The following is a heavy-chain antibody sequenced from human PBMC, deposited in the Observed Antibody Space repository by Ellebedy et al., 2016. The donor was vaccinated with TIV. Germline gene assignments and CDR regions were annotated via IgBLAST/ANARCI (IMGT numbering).Heavy chain of an antibody. Sequence: SETLSLTXAVSGGSISSSNWWSWVRQPPGKGLEWIGEIYHSGSTNYNPSLKSRVTISVDKSKNQFSLKLSSVTAADTAVYYCARLIFGVAMGVIWFDPWGQGTLVTVSS. J-gene: IGHJ5*02. CDR1: GGSISSSNW. D-gene: IGHD3-3*01. CDR2: IYHSGST. V-gene: IGHV4-4*02. CDR3: ARLIFGVAMGVIWFDP.